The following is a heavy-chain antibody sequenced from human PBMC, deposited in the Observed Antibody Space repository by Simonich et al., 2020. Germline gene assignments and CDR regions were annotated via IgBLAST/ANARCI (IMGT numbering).Heavy chain of an antibody. CDR3: ARDQGGRAAAATDY. CDR1: GYTFTSYG. J-gene: IGHJ4*02. Sequence: QVQLVQSGAEVKKPGASVKVSCKASGYTFTSYGISWVRQAPGQGLEWMGGSSAYKGNKNYAQRLQGRGTMTTDTSTSTAYMGLRSLRSDDAAVYYCARDQGGRAAAATDYWGQGTLVTVSS. CDR2: SSAYKGNK. V-gene: IGHV1-18*01. D-gene: IGHD6-13*01.